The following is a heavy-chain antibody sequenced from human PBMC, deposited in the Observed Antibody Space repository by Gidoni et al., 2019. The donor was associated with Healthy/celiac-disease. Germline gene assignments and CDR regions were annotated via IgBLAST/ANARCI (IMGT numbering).Heavy chain of an antibody. J-gene: IGHJ3*02. CDR3: AASLDGWYGAFDI. CDR1: GFTFTSSA. D-gene: IGHD6-19*01. Sequence: QMQLVQSGPEVKKPGTSVQVSCKASGFTFTSSAVQWVRQARGQRLEWIGWIVVGSGNTNYAQKFQERVTITRDMSTSTAYMELSSLRSEDTAVYYCAASLDGWYGAFDIWGQGTMVTVSS. CDR2: IVVGSGNT. V-gene: IGHV1-58*01.